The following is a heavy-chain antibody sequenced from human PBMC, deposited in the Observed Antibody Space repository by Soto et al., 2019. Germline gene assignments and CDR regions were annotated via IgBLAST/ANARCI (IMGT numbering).Heavy chain of an antibody. V-gene: IGHV3-30*18. CDR2: ISDDGDKR. CDR1: GFTFRNYG. CDR3: AKARVRIVGANSFDY. D-gene: IGHD1-26*01. J-gene: IGHJ4*02. Sequence: GESLKISCVGSGFTFRNYGMHWVRQPPGKGLEWVALISDDGDKRYYADSVRGRLIISRDNSKDTLYLQMNSLGPDDTAVYFCAKARVRIVGANSFDYWGQGTPVTVSS.